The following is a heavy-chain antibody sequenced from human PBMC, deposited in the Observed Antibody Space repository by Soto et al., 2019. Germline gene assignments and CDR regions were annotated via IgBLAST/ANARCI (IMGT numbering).Heavy chain of an antibody. CDR2: SSATGAGT. Sequence: GGSLRLSCAASGFTFSSYGMTWVRQAPGKGLEWVSFSSATGAGTYYADSVKGRFTISRDNSKNTLYLQMTSLRADDPAVYYCANDRRAGGNYGFYSDFWGQGTLVTVSS. V-gene: IGHV3-23*01. CDR3: ANDRRAGGNYGFYSDF. J-gene: IGHJ4*02. CDR1: GFTFSSYG. D-gene: IGHD1-7*01.